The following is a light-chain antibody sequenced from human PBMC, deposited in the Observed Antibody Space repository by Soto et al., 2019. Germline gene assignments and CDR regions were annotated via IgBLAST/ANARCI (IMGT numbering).Light chain of an antibody. CDR1: QSISSW. V-gene: IGKV1-5*01. J-gene: IGKJ1*01. Sequence: IQMTQSPSTLPASLGDRVTITCGASQSISSWLAWYQQKPGKAPKLLIYDASSLESGVPSRYRGSGSGTEFTLTISSLQPDDFAPYYCQQYNSYSGTFGQGTKVDIK. CDR3: QQYNSYSGT. CDR2: DAS.